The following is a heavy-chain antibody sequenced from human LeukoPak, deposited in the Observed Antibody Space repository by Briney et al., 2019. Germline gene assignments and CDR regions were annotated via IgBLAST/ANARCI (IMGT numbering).Heavy chain of an antibody. CDR2: INPNSGDT. CDR1: GYTFTANY. D-gene: IGHD7-27*01. CDR3: ARDLKTGESRYYDY. Sequence: GASVKVSCKASGYTFTANYLHWVRQAPGQGPELMGWINPNSGDTRFAQKFQGRVTMTRDTSISTAYTELSRLRLDDTAVYYCARDLKTGESRYYDYWGQGTPVTVSA. V-gene: IGHV1-2*02. J-gene: IGHJ4*02.